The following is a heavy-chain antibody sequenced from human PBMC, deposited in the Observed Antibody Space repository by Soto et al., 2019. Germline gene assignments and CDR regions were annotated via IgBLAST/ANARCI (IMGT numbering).Heavy chain of an antibody. Sequence: QVQLVQSGAEEKKPGASVKVSCKASGYTFTSYAMHWVRQAPGQRLEWMGWINAGNGNTKYSQEFQGRATITRNTTASTAHMELGSLRSHHPAVHSCARVGPPADAWGQGTLVTVSS. CDR1: GYTFTSYA. CDR3: ARVGPPADA. V-gene: IGHV1-3*05. CDR2: INAGNGNT. J-gene: IGHJ5*02.